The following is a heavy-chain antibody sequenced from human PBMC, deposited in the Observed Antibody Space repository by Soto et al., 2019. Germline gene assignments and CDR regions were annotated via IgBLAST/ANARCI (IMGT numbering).Heavy chain of an antibody. CDR2: ISWYSGNI. D-gene: IGHD3-3*01. Sequence: EVQLVESGGGLVQPGRSLRLSCAASGFTFDDYAMHWVRQAPGKGLEWVSGISWYSGNIGYADSVKGRFTISRDSAKNSLYLQMDRLRAEDTGLYYCAKGVYVFWETFDYWGQGTLVSVSS. V-gene: IGHV3-9*01. CDR1: GFTFDDYA. J-gene: IGHJ4*02. CDR3: AKGVYVFWETFDY.